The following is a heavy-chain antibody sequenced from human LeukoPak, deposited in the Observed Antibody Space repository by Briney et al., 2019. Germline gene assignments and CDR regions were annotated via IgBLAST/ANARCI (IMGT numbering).Heavy chain of an antibody. D-gene: IGHD2-21*02. Sequence: SQTLSLTCTVSGGSISSGGYYWSWIRQHPGKGLERIGYIYYSGSTYYNPSLKSRVTISVDTSKNQFSLKLSAVTAADTAVYYCARAGAYCGGDCYSESGLYYFDYWGQGTLVTVSS. J-gene: IGHJ4*02. CDR1: GGSISSGGYY. V-gene: IGHV4-31*03. CDR2: IYYSGST. CDR3: ARAGAYCGGDCYSESGLYYFDY.